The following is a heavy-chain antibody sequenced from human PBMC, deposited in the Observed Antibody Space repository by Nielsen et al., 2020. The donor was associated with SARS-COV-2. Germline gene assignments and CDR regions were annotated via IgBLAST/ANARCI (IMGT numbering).Heavy chain of an antibody. CDR1: GFTFSSYA. Sequence: GESLKISCAASGFTFSSYAMSWVRQAPGKGLEWVSAISGSGGSTYYADSVKGRFTISRDNSKNTLYLQMNSLRAEDTAVYYCAKDLAGDSSGYYPWSYFDYWGQGTLVTVSS. CDR3: AKDLAGDSSGYYPWSYFDY. V-gene: IGHV3-23*01. CDR2: ISGSGGST. J-gene: IGHJ4*02. D-gene: IGHD3-22*01.